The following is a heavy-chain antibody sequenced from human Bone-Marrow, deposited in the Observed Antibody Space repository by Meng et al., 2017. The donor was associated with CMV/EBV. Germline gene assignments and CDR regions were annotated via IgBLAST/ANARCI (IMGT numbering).Heavy chain of an antibody. Sequence: QVQLAQFVAEVKKPGASVKVSCKVSGYTLTELSMQWVRQAPGKGLEWMGGFDPEDGETIYAQKFQGRVTMTEDTSTDTAYMELSSLRSEDTAVYYCATDYFRRYSSSWRFDYWGQGTLVTVSS. J-gene: IGHJ4*02. D-gene: IGHD6-13*01. CDR3: ATDYFRRYSSSWRFDY. V-gene: IGHV1-24*01. CDR1: GYTLTELS. CDR2: FDPEDGET.